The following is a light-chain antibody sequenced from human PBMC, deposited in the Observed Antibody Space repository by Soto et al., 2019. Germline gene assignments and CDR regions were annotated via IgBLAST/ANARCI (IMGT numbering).Light chain of an antibody. Sequence: EIVMTQSPATLSVSPGERATLSCRASQNVSSKLAWYQQKPGQAPRLLIYGASTRATGIPARFSGSGSGTEFTLTISSLQSEDFAVYYCQEYNNWHPVTFGGGTKVEIK. CDR3: QEYNNWHPVT. CDR2: GAS. J-gene: IGKJ4*01. CDR1: QNVSSK. V-gene: IGKV3-15*01.